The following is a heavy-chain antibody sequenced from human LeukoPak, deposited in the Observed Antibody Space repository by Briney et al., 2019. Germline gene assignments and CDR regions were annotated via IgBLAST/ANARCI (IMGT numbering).Heavy chain of an antibody. CDR2: IRYDGSNK. V-gene: IGHV3-30*02. CDR3: AKGWIGESLDY. Sequence: GGSLRLSCAASGFTFSSYAMHWVRQAPGKGLEWVAFIRYDGSNKYYAEFVKGRFTISRDNSKNTLYLQMNSLRPEDTAVYHCAKGWIGESLDYWGQGTLVTVSA. D-gene: IGHD3-10*01. CDR1: GFTFSSYA. J-gene: IGHJ4*02.